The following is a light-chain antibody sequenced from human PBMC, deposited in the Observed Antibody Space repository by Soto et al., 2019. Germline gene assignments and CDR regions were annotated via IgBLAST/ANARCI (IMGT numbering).Light chain of an antibody. V-gene: IGKV1-39*01. CDR2: AAS. CDR3: QQTYNTPLA. CDR1: QSISSY. J-gene: IGKJ5*01. Sequence: DTQMTQSPLFLSASVGARVTITCRASQSISSYVNWYQHKPGKAPKLLIYAASRLQSGVPSRFSGSGSGTDFTLTISSLQPEDFATYYCQQTYNTPLAFGQGTRLEIK.